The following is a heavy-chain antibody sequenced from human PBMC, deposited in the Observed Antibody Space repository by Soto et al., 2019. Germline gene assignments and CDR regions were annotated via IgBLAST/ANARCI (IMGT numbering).Heavy chain of an antibody. D-gene: IGHD7-27*01. J-gene: IGHJ4*02. V-gene: IGHV3-30*18. Sequence: QVQLVESGGGVVQPGRSLRLSCAASGFTFKKNGMHWVRQGPGRGLEWVAVVSHDGSSKYYADSVKGRFTISRDNSKNTLSLQMDSLSAEVTAVYYCAKDRRGNWAFDYWGQGTLVTVSS. CDR1: GFTFKKNG. CDR2: VSHDGSSK. CDR3: AKDRRGNWAFDY.